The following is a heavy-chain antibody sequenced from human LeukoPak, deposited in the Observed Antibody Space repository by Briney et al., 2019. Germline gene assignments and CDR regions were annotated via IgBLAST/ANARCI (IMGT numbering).Heavy chain of an antibody. CDR2: ISYDGSNK. CDR1: GFTFSSYG. D-gene: IGHD3-9*01. Sequence: PGGSLRLSCAASGFTFSSYGMNWVRQAPGKGLEWVSVISYDGSNKYYADSVKGRFTISRDNSKNTLYLQMNSLRAEDTAVYYCAKEAHYDILTGYSSYIDYWGQGTLVTVSS. J-gene: IGHJ4*02. CDR3: AKEAHYDILTGYSSYIDY. V-gene: IGHV3-30*18.